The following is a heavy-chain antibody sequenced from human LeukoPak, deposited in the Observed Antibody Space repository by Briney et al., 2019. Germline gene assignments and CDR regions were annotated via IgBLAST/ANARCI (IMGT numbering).Heavy chain of an antibody. D-gene: IGHD6-13*01. CDR2: IYSGGST. V-gene: IGHV3-53*01. Sequence: GGSLRLSCAASGFTVSSNYMSWVRQAPGKGLKWVSVIYSGGSTYYADSVKGRFTISRDNSKNTLYLQMNSLRAEDTAVYYCAREGSSSWTNWFDPWGQGTLVTVSS. J-gene: IGHJ5*02. CDR3: AREGSSSWTNWFDP. CDR1: GFTVSSNY.